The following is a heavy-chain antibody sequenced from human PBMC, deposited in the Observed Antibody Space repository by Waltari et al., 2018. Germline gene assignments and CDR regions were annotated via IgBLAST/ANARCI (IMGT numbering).Heavy chain of an antibody. Sequence: QVQLQQWGAGLLKPSETLSLTCAVYGGSFSGYYWSWIRQPPGKGLEWIGEINHSGSTNDTPSLKSRVTISVDTSKNQFSLKLSSVTAADTAVYYCAARITGTTTTDVWGQGTTVTVSS. V-gene: IGHV4-34*01. CDR2: INHSGST. CDR1: GGSFSGYY. CDR3: AARITGTTTTDV. J-gene: IGHJ6*02. D-gene: IGHD1-20*01.